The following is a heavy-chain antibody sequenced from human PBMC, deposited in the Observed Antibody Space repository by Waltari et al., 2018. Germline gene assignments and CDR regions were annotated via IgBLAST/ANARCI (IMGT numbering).Heavy chain of an antibody. J-gene: IGHJ4*02. CDR3: ARGTGYYGSSGYHLFDY. V-gene: IGHV1-8*03. CDR2: MNPNSGKT. CDR1: GYTFTSYD. D-gene: IGHD3-22*01. Sequence: QVQLVQSGAEVKKPGASVKVSCKASGYTFTSYDINWVRQATGQGLEWMGWMNPNSGKTGYAQKYQGRVAITRSTSISTAYMELSSLRSENTAVYYCARGTGYYGSSGYHLFDYWGQGTLVTVAS.